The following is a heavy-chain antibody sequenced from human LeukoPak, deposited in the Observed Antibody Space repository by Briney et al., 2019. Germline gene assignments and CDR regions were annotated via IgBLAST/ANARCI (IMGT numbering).Heavy chain of an antibody. J-gene: IGHJ4*02. CDR2: INPNSGGT. CDR3: ARLYSSSWYEYYFDY. Sequence: ASVKVSCKASGYTFTGYYMHWVRQAPGQGLEWMGWINPNSGGTNYAQKFQGRVTMTRDTSISTAYMELSRLRSDDTAVYYCARLYSSSWYEYYFDYWGQGTLVTVSS. CDR1: GYTFTGYY. V-gene: IGHV1-2*02. D-gene: IGHD6-13*01.